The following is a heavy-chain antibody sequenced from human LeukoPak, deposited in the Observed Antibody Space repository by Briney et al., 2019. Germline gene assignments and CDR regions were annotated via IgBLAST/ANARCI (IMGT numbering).Heavy chain of an antibody. D-gene: IGHD2-2*02. V-gene: IGHV1-2*02. CDR1: GYTFTGYY. J-gene: IGHJ5*02. CDR3: ARGPVVVPAALLGFWFDP. Sequence: ASVKVSCKASGYTFTGYYMHWVRQAPGQGLEWMGWINPNSGGTNYAQKFQGRVTMTRDTSISTAYMELSRLRSDDTAVYYCARGPVVVPAALLGFWFDPWDQGTLVTVSS. CDR2: INPNSGGT.